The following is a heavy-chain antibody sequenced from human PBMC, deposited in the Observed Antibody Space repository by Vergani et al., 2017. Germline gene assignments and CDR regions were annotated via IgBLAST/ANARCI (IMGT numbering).Heavy chain of an antibody. CDR2: ITSSGRKT. J-gene: IGHJ4*02. D-gene: IGHD6-13*01. CDR3: SKELIVPGAVPIVTPFDH. V-gene: IGHV3-23*01. Sequence: EVQLLESGGGVVQPGGSLRLSCAASGFTFSGHAMSWVRQAPGKGLEWVSGITSSGRKTKYADSVNGRFTISRDNSKDTLYLQMNNVRADDTAVYYCSKELIVPGAVPIVTPFDHWGQGTLVTVSS. CDR1: GFTFSGHA.